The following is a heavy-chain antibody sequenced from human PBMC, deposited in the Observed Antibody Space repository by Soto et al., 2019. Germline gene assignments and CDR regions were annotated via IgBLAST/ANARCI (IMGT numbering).Heavy chain of an antibody. CDR1: GFIFSDHY. Sequence: PGGSLRLSCAASGFIFSDHYMDWVRQAPGKGLEWVGRSRNKANSYTTEYAASVKGRFTISRDDSKNSVCLQMNSLKTEDTAVYYCASRYSGSYDYWGQGTLVTVSS. CDR3: ASRYSGSYDY. V-gene: IGHV3-72*01. J-gene: IGHJ4*02. CDR2: SRNKANSYTT. D-gene: IGHD1-26*01.